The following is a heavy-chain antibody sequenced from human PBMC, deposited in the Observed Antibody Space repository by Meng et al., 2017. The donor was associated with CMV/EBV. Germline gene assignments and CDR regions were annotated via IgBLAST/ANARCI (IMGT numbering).Heavy chain of an antibody. CDR3: AHRGSYGYHGY. CDR1: RSSLSSCVVG. V-gene: IGHV2-5*02. CDR2: IYCDDDK. J-gene: IGHJ4*02. Sequence: TSQAVVPTLVKPTQTLTLTCTLSRSSLSSCVVGVGCILQPPGKALEWLALIYCDDDKRYSPSLKSRRTITKDTSKNQVVLTMTNMDPVDTATYFCAHRGSYGYHGYWGQGTLVTVSS. D-gene: IGHD5-18*01.